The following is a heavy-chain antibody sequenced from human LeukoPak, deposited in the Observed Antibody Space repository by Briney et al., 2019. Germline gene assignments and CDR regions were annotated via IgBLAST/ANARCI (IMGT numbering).Heavy chain of an antibody. CDR3: ARHVRQGNYYMDV. J-gene: IGHJ6*03. CDR1: GFTFSSYG. CDR2: IRFDGSNK. Sequence: GGSLRLSCAASGFTFSSYGMHWVRQAPGKGLEWVAFIRFDGSNKYYVDSVKGRFTISRDNSKNTLYLQMNSLRAEDTAVYYCARHVRQGNYYMDVWGKGTTVTVSS. D-gene: IGHD3-10*02. V-gene: IGHV3-30*02.